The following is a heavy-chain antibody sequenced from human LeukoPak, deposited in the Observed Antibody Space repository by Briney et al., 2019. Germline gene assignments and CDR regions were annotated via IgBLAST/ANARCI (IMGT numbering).Heavy chain of an antibody. J-gene: IGHJ3*02. V-gene: IGHV3-30*01. CDR3: ARFKVGTNTTQKNAFDI. Sequence: PGGSLRLSCEVSGFIFENYAMHWVRQAPGKGLEWVAVISFDATKEYFGKSVKGRFTISRDNSKATLYLQMHRLRIEDTALYFCARFKVGTNTTQKNAFDIWGRGTVVAVSS. CDR1: GFIFENYA. D-gene: IGHD1-1*01. CDR2: ISFDATKE.